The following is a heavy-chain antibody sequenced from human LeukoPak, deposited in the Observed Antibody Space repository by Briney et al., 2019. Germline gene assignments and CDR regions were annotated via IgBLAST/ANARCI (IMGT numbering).Heavy chain of an antibody. V-gene: IGHV3-7*01. CDR2: IKQDGSEK. J-gene: IGHJ4*02. D-gene: IGHD4-17*01. CDR1: GFTFSTYW. CDR3: AKAGAQDYENDY. Sequence: PGGSLRLSCAASGFTFSTYWMSWVRQAPGKGLEWVANIKQDGSEKYYVDSVKGRFTISRDNAKNSLYLQMNTLRPEDTAVYYCAKAGAQDYENDYWGQGTLVTVSS.